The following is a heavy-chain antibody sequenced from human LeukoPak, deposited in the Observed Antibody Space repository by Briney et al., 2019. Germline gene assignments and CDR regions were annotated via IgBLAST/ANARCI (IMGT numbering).Heavy chain of an antibody. J-gene: IGHJ4*02. V-gene: IGHV3-21*01. CDR3: ARRDYGDYGVFDY. CDR1: GFTFSGYS. CDR2: ISSSGSYI. Sequence: GGSLRLSCAASGFTFSGYSMNWVRQAPGEGLEWVSCISSSGSYIYYADSVKGRFTISRDNAKNSLYLQMNSLRAEDTAVYYCARRDYGDYGVFDYWGQGTLVTVSS. D-gene: IGHD4-17*01.